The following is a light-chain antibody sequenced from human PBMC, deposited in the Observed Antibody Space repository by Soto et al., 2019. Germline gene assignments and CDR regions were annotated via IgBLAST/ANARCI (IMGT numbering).Light chain of an antibody. Sequence: QSALTQPASVSGSPGQSITISCTGTSSDVGTYTLVAWYQQHSGKAPHLMIYEDNKRPSGVSNRFSGSKSGNTASLTISGLQAEDEADYYCSSSAPNGTLIFGGGTKLTVL. CDR1: SSDVGTYTL. J-gene: IGLJ2*01. V-gene: IGLV2-23*01. CDR3: SSSAPNGTLI. CDR2: EDN.